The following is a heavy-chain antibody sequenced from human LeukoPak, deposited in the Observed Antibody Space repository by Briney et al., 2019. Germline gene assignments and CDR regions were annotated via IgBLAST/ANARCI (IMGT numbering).Heavy chain of an antibody. Sequence: SETLSLTCAVYGGSFSGYYWSWIRQPPGKGLEWIGEINHSGSTNYNPSLKSRVTISVDTSKNQFSLKLSSVTAADTAVYYCARSLDYGDYGDYWGLGTLVTVSS. J-gene: IGHJ4*02. CDR2: INHSGST. CDR1: GGSFSGYY. D-gene: IGHD4-17*01. CDR3: ARSLDYGDYGDY. V-gene: IGHV4-34*01.